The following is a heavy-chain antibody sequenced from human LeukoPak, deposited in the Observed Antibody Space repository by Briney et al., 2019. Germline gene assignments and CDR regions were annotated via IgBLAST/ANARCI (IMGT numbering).Heavy chain of an antibody. CDR2: ISTSSRYI. Sequence: GGSLRLSCAASGFTLSNYDMNWVRQAPGKGLEWVSSISTSSRYIYYKDSVRGRFTISRDDAKTSLYLAMNSLRAEDTAVYYCARADCSSSTCYLRRSWFDPWGQGTLVTVSS. V-gene: IGHV3-21*01. CDR3: ARADCSSSTCYLRRSWFDP. D-gene: IGHD2-2*01. CDR1: GFTLSNYD. J-gene: IGHJ5*02.